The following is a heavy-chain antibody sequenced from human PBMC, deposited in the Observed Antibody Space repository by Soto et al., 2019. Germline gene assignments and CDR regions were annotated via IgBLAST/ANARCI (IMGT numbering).Heavy chain of an antibody. CDR3: ARSDGYNYPVFSY. V-gene: IGHV4-30-2*01. CDR2: IYHSGST. D-gene: IGHD5-12*01. J-gene: IGHJ4*02. CDR1: GGSISSGGYS. Sequence: LSLTCAVSGGSISSGGYSWSWIRQPPGKGLEWIGCIYHSGSTYYNPSLKSRVTISVDRSKNQFSLKLSSVTAADTAVYYCARSDGYNYPVFSYWGQGTLVTVAS.